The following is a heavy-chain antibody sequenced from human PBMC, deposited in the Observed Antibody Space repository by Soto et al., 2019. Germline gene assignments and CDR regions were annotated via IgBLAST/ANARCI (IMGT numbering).Heavy chain of an antibody. V-gene: IGHV4-31*03. D-gene: IGHD6-19*01. Sequence: SXTLSLTCTVSGGSISSGGYYWSWIRQQPGKGLEWIGYIYYSGSTYYNPSLKSRVTISVDTSKNQFSLKLSSVTAADTAVYYCARVGLVAGTPNLFDYWGQGTLVTVSS. CDR2: IYYSGST. CDR1: GGSISSGGYY. CDR3: ARVGLVAGTPNLFDY. J-gene: IGHJ4*02.